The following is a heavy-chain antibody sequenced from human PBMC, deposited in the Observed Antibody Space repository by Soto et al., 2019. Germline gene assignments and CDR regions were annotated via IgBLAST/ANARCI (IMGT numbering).Heavy chain of an antibody. J-gene: IGHJ6*03. V-gene: IGHV4-59*01. D-gene: IGHD6-13*01. CDR3: ARKGAAASYAHYYMDV. CDR1: GGSISPYY. CDR2: VYYAGNT. Sequence: SETLSLTCTVSGGSISPYYWSWIRQSPGKGLEWIGYVYYAGNTNYNPSLESRVTISDDASRNQFSLKLTSLTAADTAVYYCARKGAAASYAHYYMDVWGSGTTVTVSS.